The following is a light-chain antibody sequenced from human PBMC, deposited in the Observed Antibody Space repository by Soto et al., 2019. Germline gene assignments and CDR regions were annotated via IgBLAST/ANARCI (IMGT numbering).Light chain of an antibody. CDR1: QSVSSY. CDR3: QQRSNWPIT. V-gene: IGKV3-11*01. Sequence: ILLTQYPAPLSFSPGERATPSCRASQSVSSYLAWYQQKPGQAPRLLIYAASNRATGIPARFSGSGSGTDFTLTISSLEPEDFAVYYCQQRSNWPITFGQGTRLENK. CDR2: AAS. J-gene: IGKJ5*01.